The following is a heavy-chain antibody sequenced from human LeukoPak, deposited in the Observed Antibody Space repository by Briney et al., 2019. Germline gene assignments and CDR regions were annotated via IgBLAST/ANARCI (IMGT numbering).Heavy chain of an antibody. D-gene: IGHD3-16*01. Sequence: GGSLRLSCAASGFTFSSYSMHWVRQAPGKGLEWLSFISSSTVLYYADSVKGRFITSRDNAKNLLYLQMNSLRDEDTAMYYCARLPHTYAYSSWGQGTLVTVSS. CDR2: ISSSTVL. V-gene: IGHV3-48*02. CDR3: ARLPHTYAYSS. CDR1: GFTFSSYS. J-gene: IGHJ5*02.